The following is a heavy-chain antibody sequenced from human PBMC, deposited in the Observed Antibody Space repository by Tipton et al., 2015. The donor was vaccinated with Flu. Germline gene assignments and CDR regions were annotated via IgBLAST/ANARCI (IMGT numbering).Heavy chain of an antibody. CDR3: VSRAAWFDP. CDR2: IYHSGSA. V-gene: IGHV4-59*08. J-gene: IGHJ5*02. Sequence: TLSLTCTVSGASISTYYWSWIRQPPGKGLEWIGYIYHSGSAEYNPSLKGRVTISVDTSKNQFSLKLNSLTAADTAVYYCVSRAAWFDPWGQGTLVTVSS. D-gene: IGHD3-10*01. CDR1: GASISTYY.